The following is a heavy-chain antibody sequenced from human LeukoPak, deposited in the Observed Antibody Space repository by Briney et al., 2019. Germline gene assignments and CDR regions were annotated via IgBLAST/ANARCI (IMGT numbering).Heavy chain of an antibody. D-gene: IGHD3-10*01. Sequence: PGGSLRLSCAASGFIFSSYWMHWVRQAPGKGLVWVSRINSDGSSTSYADSVKGRFTVSRDNAKNTLYLQMNSLRAEHTAGYYCARAVGFGELFQNWFDPCGEGALVTVSS. CDR2: INSDGSST. CDR3: ARAVGFGELFQNWFDP. J-gene: IGHJ5*02. CDR1: GFIFSSYW. V-gene: IGHV3-74*01.